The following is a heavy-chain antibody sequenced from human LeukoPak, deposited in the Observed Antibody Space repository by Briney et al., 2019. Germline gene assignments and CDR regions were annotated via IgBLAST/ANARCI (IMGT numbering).Heavy chain of an antibody. CDR1: GYTFTSYG. J-gene: IGHJ4*02. Sequence: GASVKVSCKASGYTFTSYGISWVRQAPGQGLEWMGWISAYNGNTNYAQKLQGRVTMTTDTSTSTAYMELRSLRSDDTAVYYCASNRYSYDSSVYWFDYWGQGTLVTVSS. V-gene: IGHV1-18*01. D-gene: IGHD3-22*01. CDR3: ASNRYSYDSSVYWFDY. CDR2: ISAYNGNT.